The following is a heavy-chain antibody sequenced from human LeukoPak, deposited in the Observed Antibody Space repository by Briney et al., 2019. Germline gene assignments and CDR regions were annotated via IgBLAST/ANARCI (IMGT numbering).Heavy chain of an antibody. D-gene: IGHD3-10*01. V-gene: IGHV3-7*01. Sequence: GGSLRLSCAASGFTFSSYWMTWVRQAPGKGLEWVANIKQDGSEKYYVDSVKGRFTISRDNAKNSLYLQMNSLRAEDTAVYYCARDSLLWFGEFSPHFDYWGQGTPVTVSS. CDR1: GFTFSSYW. CDR2: IKQDGSEK. CDR3: ARDSLLWFGEFSPHFDY. J-gene: IGHJ4*02.